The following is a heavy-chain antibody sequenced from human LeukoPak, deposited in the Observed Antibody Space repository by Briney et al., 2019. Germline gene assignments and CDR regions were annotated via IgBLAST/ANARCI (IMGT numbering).Heavy chain of an antibody. J-gene: IGHJ5*02. D-gene: IGHD6-6*01. V-gene: IGHV4-39*07. CDR2: IYYSGST. Sequence: SETLSLTCTVSGGSTSSSSYYWGWIRQPPGKGPEWIGSIYYSGSTYYNPSLKSRVTISVDTSKNQFSLKLSSVTAADTAVYYCAREARYNWFDPWGQGTLVTVSS. CDR3: AREARYNWFDP. CDR1: GGSTSSSSYY.